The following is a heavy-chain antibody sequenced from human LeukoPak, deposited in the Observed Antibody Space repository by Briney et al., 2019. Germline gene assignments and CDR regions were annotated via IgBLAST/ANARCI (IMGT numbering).Heavy chain of an antibody. CDR2: IYHSGST. V-gene: IGHV4-30-2*01. J-gene: IGHJ4*02. Sequence: TSQTLSLTCAVSGGSISSGGYSWSWIRQPPGKGLEWIGYIYHSGSTYYNPSLKSRVTISVDRSKNQFSLKLSSVTAADTAVYYCARVAVVSITFDYWGQGTLVTVSS. CDR1: GGSISSGGYS. D-gene: IGHD2-15*01. CDR3: ARVAVVSITFDY.